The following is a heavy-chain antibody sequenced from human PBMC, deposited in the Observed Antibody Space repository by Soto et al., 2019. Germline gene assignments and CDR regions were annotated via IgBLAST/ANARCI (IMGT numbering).Heavy chain of an antibody. D-gene: IGHD6-13*01. CDR1: GFTFSSYS. Sequence: EVQLVESGGGLVQPGGSLRLSYAASGFTFSSYSMNWVRQAPGKGLEWVSYISSSSSTIYYADSVKGRFTISKDNAKNSLYLQMNSLRDEDTAVYYCARELTAAGILIPDYWGQGTLVTVSS. CDR2: ISSSSSTI. V-gene: IGHV3-48*02. J-gene: IGHJ4*02. CDR3: ARELTAAGILIPDY.